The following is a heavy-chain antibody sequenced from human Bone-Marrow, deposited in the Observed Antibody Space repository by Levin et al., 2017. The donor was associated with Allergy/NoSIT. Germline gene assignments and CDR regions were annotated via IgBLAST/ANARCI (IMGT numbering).Heavy chain of an antibody. V-gene: IGHV3-11*01. CDR2: ITRSGTTT. D-gene: IGHD1-26*01. CDR3: AREASGSYSTFDI. CDR1: GFTFSDYY. J-gene: IGHJ3*02. Sequence: GGSLRLSCAASGFTFSDYYMSWIRQAPGKGLEWVSYITRSGTTTNYADSVKGRITISRDNAKNSLYLQMNSLTAEDTAVYYCAREASGSYSTFDIWDQGTMVTVSS.